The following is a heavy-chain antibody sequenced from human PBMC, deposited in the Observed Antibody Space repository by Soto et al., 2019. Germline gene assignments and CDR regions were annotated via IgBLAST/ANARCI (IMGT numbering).Heavy chain of an antibody. D-gene: IGHD1-20*01. CDR2: ISYDGSNK. CDR3: AKDPRTYNWNDGGD. J-gene: IGHJ4*02. Sequence: PGGSLRLSCAASGFTFSSYGMHWVRQAPGKGLEWVAVISYDGSNKYYADSVKGRFTISRDNSKNTLYLQMNSLRAEDTAVYYCAKDPRTYNWNDGGDWGQGTLVTVSS. V-gene: IGHV3-30*18. CDR1: GFTFSSYG.